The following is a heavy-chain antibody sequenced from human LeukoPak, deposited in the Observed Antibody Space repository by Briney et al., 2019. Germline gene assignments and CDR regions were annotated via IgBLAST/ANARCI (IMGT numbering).Heavy chain of an antibody. D-gene: IGHD3-3*01. CDR2: INPKGGNT. CDR3: ARGELGQILEWLTQKKGIDI. Sequence: ASVKVSCKASGYTFTSYDINWVRQATGKGLEWMGWINPKGGNTGYAHKFQGRVTMTRNTSISTAYMELSSLRSEDTAVYYCARGELGQILEWLTQKKGIDIWGQGTTVTVSS. J-gene: IGHJ6*02. CDR1: GYTFTSYD. V-gene: IGHV1-8*02.